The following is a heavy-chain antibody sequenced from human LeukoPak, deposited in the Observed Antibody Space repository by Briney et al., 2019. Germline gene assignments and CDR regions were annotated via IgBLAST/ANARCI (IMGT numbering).Heavy chain of an antibody. V-gene: IGHV3-21*01. Sequence: GGSLRLSCAASGFSFSNYSMNWVRQAPGKGLEWVSSISSSSSYIYYADSVKGRFTISRDNAKNSLYLQMNSLRAEDTAVYYCARDKDYYDSSGYFGYWGQGTLVTVSS. CDR2: ISSSSSYI. CDR1: GFSFSNYS. D-gene: IGHD3-22*01. J-gene: IGHJ4*02. CDR3: ARDKDYYDSSGYFGY.